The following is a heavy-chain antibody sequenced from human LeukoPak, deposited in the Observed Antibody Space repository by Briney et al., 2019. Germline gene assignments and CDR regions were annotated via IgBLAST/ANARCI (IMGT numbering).Heavy chain of an antibody. CDR1: GYSISSGYY. D-gene: IGHD2-2*01. Sequence: PSETLSLTCAVSGYSISSGYYWGWIRPPPGKGLEWIGSIYHSASTHYNPSLKSRVTISVDTSKNQFSLKLNSVTAADTAVYYCARNGTNNYFDYWGQGTLVTVSS. CDR3: ARNGTNNYFDY. V-gene: IGHV4-38-2*01. CDR2: IYHSAST. J-gene: IGHJ4*02.